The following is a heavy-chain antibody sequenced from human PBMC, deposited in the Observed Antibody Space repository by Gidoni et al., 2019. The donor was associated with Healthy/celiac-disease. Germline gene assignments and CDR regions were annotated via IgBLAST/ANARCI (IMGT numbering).Heavy chain of an antibody. D-gene: IGHD3-10*01. CDR3: ARSQGWFREARQTTYMDV. Sequence: EVQLVESGGGLVQPGWSLRLSCAASGLTFSYYWMNWVRQAPGKGLEWVANIKQDGSEKYYVDSVKGRFTISRDNDKNSLYLQMNSLRDEDTAVYYCARSQGWFREARQTTYMDVWGKGTTVTVSS. CDR2: IKQDGSEK. V-gene: IGHV3-7*02. CDR1: GLTFSYYW. J-gene: IGHJ6*03.